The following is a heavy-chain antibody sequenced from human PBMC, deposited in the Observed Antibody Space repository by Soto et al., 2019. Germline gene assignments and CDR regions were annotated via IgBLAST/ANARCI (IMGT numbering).Heavy chain of an antibody. CDR3: VRALANDCSSTSCYPYGMDV. D-gene: IGHD2-2*01. Sequence: GGSLRLPCAASGFSSSNYGMYWVRQAPGKGLEWVAVIWNDGSNKYYADSVKGRFTISRDNSKNTLYLQMNSLRAEDTAVYYCVRALANDCSSTSCYPYGMDVWGQGTTVTVSS. V-gene: IGHV3-33*01. J-gene: IGHJ6*02. CDR1: GFSSSNYG. CDR2: IWNDGSNK.